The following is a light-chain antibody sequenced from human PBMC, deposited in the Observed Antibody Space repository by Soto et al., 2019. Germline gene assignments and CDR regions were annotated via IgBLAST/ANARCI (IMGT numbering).Light chain of an antibody. J-gene: IGKJ5*01. CDR3: QQYGSSPLT. V-gene: IGKV3-20*01. CDR2: DAS. CDR1: QRVSSTY. Sequence: EIVLTQSPATLSLSPGERATLSCRASQRVSSTYLAWYQQKPGQAPRLLIYDASSRATGIPDRFSGSGSGTDFTLTISRLEPEDFAVYYCQQYGSSPLTFGQGTRLEIK.